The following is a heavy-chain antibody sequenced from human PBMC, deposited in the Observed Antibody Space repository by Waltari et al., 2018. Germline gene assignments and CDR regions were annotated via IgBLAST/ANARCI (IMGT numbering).Heavy chain of an antibody. CDR1: GFTVSSNY. Sequence: EVQLVESGGGLIQSGGSLSISCAASGFTVSSNYMSWVRQAPGKGLEWVAVIYSGVSTYYADSVKGRFTISRDNSKNTLYLQMNSLRAEDTAVYYCARDKYSYGYRSFDYWGQGTLVTVSS. D-gene: IGHD5-18*01. CDR3: ARDKYSYGYRSFDY. V-gene: IGHV3-53*01. J-gene: IGHJ4*02. CDR2: IYSGVST.